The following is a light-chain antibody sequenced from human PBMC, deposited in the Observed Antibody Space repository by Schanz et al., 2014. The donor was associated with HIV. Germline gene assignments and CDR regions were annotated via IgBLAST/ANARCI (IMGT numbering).Light chain of an antibody. CDR1: SADVGAYNY. V-gene: IGLV2-14*03. CDR3: SSYTNRDIYV. J-gene: IGLJ1*01. Sequence: QSALTQPASVSGSPGQSITISCTGTSADVGAYNYVSWYQQHPGKAPKLMIYDVNNRPSGVSNRFSGSKSSNTASLTISALQAEDEADYYCSSYTNRDIYVIGTGTKLTVL. CDR2: DVN.